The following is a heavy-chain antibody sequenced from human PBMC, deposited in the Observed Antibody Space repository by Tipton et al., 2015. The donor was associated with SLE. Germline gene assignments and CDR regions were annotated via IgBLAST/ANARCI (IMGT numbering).Heavy chain of an antibody. CDR3: ATFYGSGSSHFDY. CDR2: INHSGST. D-gene: IGHD3-10*01. CDR1: GGSFSGYY. J-gene: IGHJ4*02. Sequence: TLSLTCAVYGGSFSGYYWSWIRQPPGKGLEWIGEINHSGSTNYNPSLKTRVTISVDTSKNQFCLKLSSVAAADTAVYYCATFYGSGSSHFDYWGQGALVTVS. V-gene: IGHV4-34*01.